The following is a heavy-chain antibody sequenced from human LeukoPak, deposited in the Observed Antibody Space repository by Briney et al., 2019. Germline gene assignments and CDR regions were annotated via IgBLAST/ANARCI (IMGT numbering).Heavy chain of an antibody. CDR2: ISGSGSTI. D-gene: IGHD3-22*01. CDR1: GFTFSIYE. J-gene: IGHJ3*02. V-gene: IGHV3-48*03. Sequence: PGGSLRLSCAASGFTFSIYEMNWVRQAPGKGLEWVSFISGSGSTIHFADSVKGRFTISRDNAKNSLYLQMNSLRAEDTAVYYCARDGGRDYDTSGYYLHAFDIWGQGTMVTVSS. CDR3: ARDGGRDYDTSGYYLHAFDI.